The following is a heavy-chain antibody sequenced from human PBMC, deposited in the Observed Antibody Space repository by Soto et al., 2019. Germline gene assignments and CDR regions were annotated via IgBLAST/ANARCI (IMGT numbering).Heavy chain of an antibody. CDR2: IFYTGFT. Sequence: QVQLQESGPGLVKPSETLSLTCNVSGDSISPYYWSWIRQSPGKGLEWVGYIFYTGFTKYKSSLKRRITMSQDTSNMQSYLRLFSVTAADTAVYFCARQFRYFGNFHVWGPGTLVTVSS. V-gene: IGHV4-59*08. CDR3: ARQFRYFGNFHV. CDR1: GDSISPYY. D-gene: IGHD3-9*01. J-gene: IGHJ4*01.